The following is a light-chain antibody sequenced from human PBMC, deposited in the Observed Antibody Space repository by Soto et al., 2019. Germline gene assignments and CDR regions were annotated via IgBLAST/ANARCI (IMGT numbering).Light chain of an antibody. CDR1: QSVSSSY. Sequence: EIVLTQSPGTLSLSPGERATLSCRASQSVSSSYLAWYQQKPGQAPRLLIYGASSRATGIPDRVSGSGSGMAFPLTISRVEPEDFAVYYCQQYGSSPPYTFGQGTKLEIK. CDR2: GAS. J-gene: IGKJ2*01. CDR3: QQYGSSPPYT. V-gene: IGKV3-20*01.